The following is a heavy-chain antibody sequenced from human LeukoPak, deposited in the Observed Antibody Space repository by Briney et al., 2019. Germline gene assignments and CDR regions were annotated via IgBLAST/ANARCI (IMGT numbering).Heavy chain of an antibody. D-gene: IGHD2-15*01. CDR1: GGSISSYY. Sequence: PSETLSLTCTVSGGSISSYYWSWIRQPAGKGLEWIGRIYTSGSTNYNPSLKSRVTMSVDTSKNQFSLKLSSVTAADTDVYYCARLTIGIYYYYYMDVWGKGTTVTVSS. CDR2: IYTSGST. J-gene: IGHJ6*03. CDR3: ARLTIGIYYYYYMDV. V-gene: IGHV4-4*07.